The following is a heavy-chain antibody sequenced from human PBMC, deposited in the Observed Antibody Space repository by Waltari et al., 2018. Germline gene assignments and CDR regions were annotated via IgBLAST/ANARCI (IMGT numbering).Heavy chain of an antibody. CDR3: ARTVKSHYYYYYMDV. CDR1: GGSISSGSSY. Sequence: QVQLQESGPGLVKPSQTLSLTCTVSGGSISSGSSYWTWIRQPAGKGLEWIGRIYTSGSTNYNPSLKSRVTISVDTSKNQFSLKLSSVTAADTAVYYCARTVKSHYYYYYMDVWGKGTTVTVSS. J-gene: IGHJ6*03. V-gene: IGHV4-61*02. CDR2: IYTSGST. D-gene: IGHD4-4*01.